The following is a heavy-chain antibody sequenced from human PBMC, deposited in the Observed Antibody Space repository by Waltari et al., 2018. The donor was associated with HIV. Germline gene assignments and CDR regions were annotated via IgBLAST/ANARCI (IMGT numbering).Heavy chain of an antibody. J-gene: IGHJ6*02. D-gene: IGHD3-22*01. V-gene: IGHV3-30-3*01. CDR2: HDYGRSRK. Sequence: QVQLVESGGGVVQPGRSLRLSCAASGFTFKKYAMHWVRQAPGKGREWVACHDYGRSRKDSADSVKGRFTNSRDNSNNTLYLQMNSLGSEDTAVYYCTSGVLVPVDSLYYHYGMDVWGQGTTVTVSS. CDR3: TSGVLVPVDSLYYHYGMDV. CDR1: GFTFKKYA.